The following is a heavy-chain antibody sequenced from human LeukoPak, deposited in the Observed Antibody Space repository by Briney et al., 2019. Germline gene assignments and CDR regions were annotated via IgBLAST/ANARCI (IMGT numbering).Heavy chain of an antibody. CDR3: AREGSGYYDSSGYYVGPFDY. V-gene: IGHV3-30-3*01. CDR1: GFTFSSYA. Sequence: GGCLRLSCAASGFTFSSYAMSWVRQAPGKGLEWVAVISYDGSNKYYADSVKGRFTISRDNSRNTLYLQMNSLRAEDTAVYYCAREGSGYYDSSGYYVGPFDYWGQGTLVTVSS. J-gene: IGHJ4*02. D-gene: IGHD3-22*01. CDR2: ISYDGSNK.